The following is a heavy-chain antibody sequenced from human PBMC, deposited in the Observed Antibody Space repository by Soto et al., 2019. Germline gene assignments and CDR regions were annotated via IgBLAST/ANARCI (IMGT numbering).Heavy chain of an antibody. CDR1: GDSFTSHW. J-gene: IGHJ6*02. D-gene: IGHD4-4*01. Sequence: PGESLKISCKGSGDSFTSHWIAWARQMPGKGLEWMGIIYPGDSDTRYSPSFQGHVTISADKSITTAYLQWSSLRASDTAMYYGARPIYSHHGMDVCGQGTTVTVSS. CDR2: IYPGDSDT. CDR3: ARPIYSHHGMDV. V-gene: IGHV5-51*01.